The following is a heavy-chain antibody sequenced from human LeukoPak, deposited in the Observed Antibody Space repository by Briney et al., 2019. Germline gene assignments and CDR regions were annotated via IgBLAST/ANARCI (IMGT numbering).Heavy chain of an antibody. J-gene: IGHJ6*02. CDR2: IYPGDSDT. V-gene: IGHV5-51*01. D-gene: IGHD3-22*01. Sequence: GESLKISCKGSGYSFTSYWIGWVRQMPGKGLEWMGIIYPGDSDTRYSPSFQGQVTISADKSISTAYLQWSSLKASDTAMYFCARVIHYGSSGYAIYYYYVLDVWGQGTTVTVSS. CDR3: ARVIHYGSSGYAIYYYYVLDV. CDR1: GYSFTSYW.